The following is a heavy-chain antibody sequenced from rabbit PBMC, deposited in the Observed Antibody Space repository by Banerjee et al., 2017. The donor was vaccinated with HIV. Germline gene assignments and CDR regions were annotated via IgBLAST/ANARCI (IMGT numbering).Heavy chain of an antibody. CDR2: INNGGGST. CDR3: ARDLAGVIGWNFGL. J-gene: IGHJ4*01. V-gene: IGHV1S45*01. Sequence: QEQLEESGGDLVKPEGSLALTCKASGFDISSYHMCWVRQAPGKGLEWIACINNGGGSTYYASWAKGRFTISITSSTTVTLQLNSLTAADTATYFCARDLAGVIGWNFGLWGPGTLVTVS. CDR1: GFDISSYH. D-gene: IGHD4-1*01.